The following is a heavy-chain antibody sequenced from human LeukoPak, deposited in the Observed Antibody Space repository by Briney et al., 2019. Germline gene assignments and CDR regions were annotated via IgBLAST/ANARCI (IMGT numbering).Heavy chain of an antibody. J-gene: IGHJ4*02. V-gene: IGHV1-2*02. CDR2: INLKSDGT. CDR1: GYTFTDYY. CDR3: ARPGTGMADLDS. Sequence: GASVKVSCEASGYTFTDYYMHWVRQAPGQGLEWMGWINLKSDGTNYAQKFQGRVTMTRDTSINTAYMELSRLRSDDTAVYYCARPGTGMADLDSWGQGTLVTVSS. D-gene: IGHD6-19*01.